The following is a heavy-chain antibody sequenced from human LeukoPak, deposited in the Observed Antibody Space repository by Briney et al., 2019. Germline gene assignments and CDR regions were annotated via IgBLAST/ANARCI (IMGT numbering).Heavy chain of an antibody. V-gene: IGHV3-53*01. CDR1: GFIATTNY. CDR2: IYSSGST. D-gene: IGHD3-16*01. CDR3: AQAPWAVMWYFDY. J-gene: IGHJ4*02. Sequence: GGSLRLSCAGSGFIATTNYMSWVRQAPGKGLEWVSVIYSSGSTSYADSVKGRFTISRDSSKNTLYLQMNSLRAEDSAVYYCAQAPWAVMWYFDYWGQGTLVTVSS.